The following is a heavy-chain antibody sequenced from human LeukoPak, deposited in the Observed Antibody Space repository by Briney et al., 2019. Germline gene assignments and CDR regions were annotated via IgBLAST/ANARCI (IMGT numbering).Heavy chain of an antibody. Sequence: GGPLRLSCAASGFTFSDYYMSWVRQAPGKGLEWVGFIRSKAYGGTTEYAASVKGRFTISRDDSKSIAYLQMNSLKTEDTAVYYCTRESLGYCSSTSCYTDYYYYYYMDVWGKGTTVTVSS. CDR1: GFTFSDYY. D-gene: IGHD2-2*02. V-gene: IGHV3-49*04. CDR3: TRESLGYCSSTSCYTDYYYYYYMDV. J-gene: IGHJ6*03. CDR2: IRSKAYGGTT.